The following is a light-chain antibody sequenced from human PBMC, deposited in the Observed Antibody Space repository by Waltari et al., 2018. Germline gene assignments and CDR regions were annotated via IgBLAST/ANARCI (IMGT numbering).Light chain of an antibody. Sequence: DIQMTQSPSSVSASVGDRVTITCRASQGISRWLAWYQQKPGKAPKLLIYAASSLQSGVPSRFSGSGFGTDFTLTISSLQPEDFATYYCQQPTSFPITFGQGTRLEIK. CDR1: QGISRW. V-gene: IGKV1D-12*01. CDR2: AAS. J-gene: IGKJ5*01. CDR3: QQPTSFPIT.